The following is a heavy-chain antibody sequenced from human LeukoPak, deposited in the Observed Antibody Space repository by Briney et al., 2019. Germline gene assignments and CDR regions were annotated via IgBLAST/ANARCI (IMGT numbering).Heavy chain of an antibody. V-gene: IGHV1-18*01. Sequence: ASAKVSCKASGYTFTNYGISWVRQAPGQGLEWMAWISANNGETRYAQKFQGRVILTTDTSTTTAYMDLRNLRSDDTAVYYCARDACVSCGGDCCHDPWGQGTLVTVSS. CDR1: GYTFTNYG. D-gene: IGHD2-21*02. CDR2: ISANNGET. CDR3: ARDACVSCGGDCCHDP. J-gene: IGHJ5*02.